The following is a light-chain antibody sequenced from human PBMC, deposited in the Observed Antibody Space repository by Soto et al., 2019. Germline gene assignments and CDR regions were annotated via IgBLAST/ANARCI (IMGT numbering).Light chain of an antibody. J-gene: IGKJ1*01. CDR1: QSVSSSY. CDR3: QQYGSSPPT. V-gene: IGKV3-20*01. Sequence: EIVLTQSPGTLSLSPGKRATHSCRASQSVSSSYLAWYQQKPGQAPRLLIYGASSRATGIPDRFSGSGSGTDFTLTISRLEPEDFAVYYCQQYGSSPPTFGQGTKVDIK. CDR2: GAS.